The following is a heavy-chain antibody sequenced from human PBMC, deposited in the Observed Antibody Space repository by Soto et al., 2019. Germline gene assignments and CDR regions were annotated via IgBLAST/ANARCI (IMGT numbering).Heavy chain of an antibody. D-gene: IGHD3-3*01. J-gene: IGHJ4*02. V-gene: IGHV3-48*03. CDR3: ARASTDATLGVLGS. CDR2: IGHSGAIK. CDR1: GFTFDTYE. Sequence: PVGCLRLSCAASGFTFDTYEMNWVRQAPGKGLEWVAYIGHSGAIKYYAASVKGRFIISRDNAKNSLYLQMNSLRAEDTAVYYCARASTDATLGVLGSGGQGTLVTVSS.